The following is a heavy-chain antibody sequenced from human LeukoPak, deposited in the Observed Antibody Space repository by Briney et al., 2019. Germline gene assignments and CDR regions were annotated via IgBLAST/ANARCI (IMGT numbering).Heavy chain of an antibody. D-gene: IGHD2-2*01. V-gene: IGHV4-30-4*01. CDR1: GGSISSGDYY. CDR3: ARDHRQYQLLDYYYGMDV. CDR2: IYYSGST. J-gene: IGHJ6*02. Sequence: SETLSLTCTVSGGSISSGDYYWSWIRQPPGKGLEWIGYIYYSGSTYYNPSLKSRVTISVDTSKNQFSLKLSSVTAADTAVYCCARDHRQYQLLDYYYGMDVWGQGTTVTVSS.